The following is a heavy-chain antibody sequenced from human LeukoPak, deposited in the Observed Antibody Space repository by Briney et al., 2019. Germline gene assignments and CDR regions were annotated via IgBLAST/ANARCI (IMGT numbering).Heavy chain of an antibody. D-gene: IGHD3-10*01. CDR3: ARALWFGELFRRWFDP. V-gene: IGHV4-34*01. CDR2: INHSGST. Sequence: PSETLSLTCAVSGGSFSGYYWSWIRQPPGKGLEWIGEINHSGSTNYNPSLKSRVTISVDTSKNQFSLKLSSVTAADTAVYYCARALWFGELFRRWFDPWGQGTLVTVSS. CDR1: GGSFSGYY. J-gene: IGHJ5*02.